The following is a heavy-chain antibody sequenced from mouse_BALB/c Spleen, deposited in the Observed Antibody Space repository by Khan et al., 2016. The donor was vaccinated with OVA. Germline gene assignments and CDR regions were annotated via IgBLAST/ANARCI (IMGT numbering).Heavy chain of an antibody. CDR3: TIHCYVAWFTY. CDR2: IDPFSGGK. J-gene: IGHJ3*01. D-gene: IGHD2-12*01. V-gene: IGHV1S135*01. CDR1: GYSFTTYY. Sequence: VQLKQSGPELMKPGASVRISCKASGYSFTTYYIHWLMQSHGKSLEWIGYIDPFSGGKTYNQKFKGKATLTVDKSSSTAYINLNNLTSEDSAVYYCTIHCYVAWFTYWGQGTLVTVSA.